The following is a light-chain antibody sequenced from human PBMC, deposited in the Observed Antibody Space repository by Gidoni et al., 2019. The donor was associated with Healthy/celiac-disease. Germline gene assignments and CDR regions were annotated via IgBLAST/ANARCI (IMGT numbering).Light chain of an antibody. CDR3: QSYDCSLSVV. CDR2: RNS. Sequence: QSVLPQPPPVSAATGQRVTISCTASSPNNGARYDVHWYQQLPGTAPKLLIYRNSNRPSGVPDRFSGSKSGTSASLAITGLQAEDEADYYCQSYDCSLSVVFGGGTKLTVL. CDR1: SPNNGARYD. V-gene: IGLV1-40*01. J-gene: IGLJ2*01.